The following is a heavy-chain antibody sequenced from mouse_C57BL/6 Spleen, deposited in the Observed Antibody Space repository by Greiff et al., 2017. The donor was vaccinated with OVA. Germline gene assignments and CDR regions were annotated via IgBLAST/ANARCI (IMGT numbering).Heavy chain of an antibody. CDR3: ARDLIYYGSSFAY. J-gene: IGHJ3*01. D-gene: IGHD1-1*01. CDR1: GFTFSDYG. CDR2: ISSGSSTL. V-gene: IGHV5-17*01. Sequence: EVKVVESGGGLVKPGGSLKLSCAASGFTFSDYGMHWVRQAPEKGLEWVAYISSGSSTLYYADTVKGRFTISRDNAKNTRFLQMTSLRSEDTAIYYCARDLIYYGSSFAYWGQGTLVTVSA.